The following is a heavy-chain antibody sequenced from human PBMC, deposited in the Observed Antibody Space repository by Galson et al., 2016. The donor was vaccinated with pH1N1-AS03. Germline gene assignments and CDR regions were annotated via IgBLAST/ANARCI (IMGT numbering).Heavy chain of an antibody. J-gene: IGHJ4*02. Sequence: LTCAVSGYSISSGYYWGWIRQLPGRGLEWIGSIYHGGTTYYNPSLKSRVTVSVDTSKNQFSLKLTSVTAADTAVYYCASLVVDYDILTGYYHYFDNWGQGTLVSVSS. CDR2: IYHGGTT. D-gene: IGHD3-9*01. CDR3: ASLVVDYDILTGYYHYFDN. V-gene: IGHV4-38-2*01. CDR1: GYSISSGYY.